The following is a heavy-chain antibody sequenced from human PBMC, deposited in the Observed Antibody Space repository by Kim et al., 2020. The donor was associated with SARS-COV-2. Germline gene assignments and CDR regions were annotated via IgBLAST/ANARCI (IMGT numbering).Heavy chain of an antibody. Sequence: GGSLRLSCAASGFTFSSYAMSWVRQAPGKGLEWVSAISGSGGSTYYADSVKGRFTISRDNSKNTLYLQMNSLRAEDTAVYYCAKDMIGPGVVVVPAAYSYYYYGMDVWGQGTTVTVSS. CDR2: ISGSGGST. V-gene: IGHV3-23*01. D-gene: IGHD2-2*01. CDR1: GFTFSSYA. CDR3: AKDMIGPGVVVVPAAYSYYYYGMDV. J-gene: IGHJ6*02.